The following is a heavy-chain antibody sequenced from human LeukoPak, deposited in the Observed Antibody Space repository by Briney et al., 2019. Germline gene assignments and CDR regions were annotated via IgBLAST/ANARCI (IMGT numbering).Heavy chain of an antibody. CDR2: ISYDGSNK. J-gene: IGHJ4*02. V-gene: IGHV3-30*18. Sequence: PGGSLRLSCAASGLTFSSYGMHWVRQAPGKGLEWVAVISYDGSNKYYADSVKGRFTISRDNSKNTLYLQMNSLRAEDTAVYYCAKPPDSSSWYYFDYWGQGTLVTASS. D-gene: IGHD6-13*01. CDR3: AKPPDSSSWYYFDY. CDR1: GLTFSSYG.